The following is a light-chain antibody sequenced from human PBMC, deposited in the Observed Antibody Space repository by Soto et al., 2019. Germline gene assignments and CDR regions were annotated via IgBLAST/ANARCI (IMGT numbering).Light chain of an antibody. V-gene: IGKV1-5*01. CDR3: QQYQSSWT. CDR2: DAS. Sequence: DIQMTQSPSTLSGSVGDRVTITCRASQTISSWLAWYQQKPGKVPNLLIYDASNLESGVPLRFSGSGSGTEFTLTISSLQPDDFATYYCQQYQSSWTFGQGTKVDIK. J-gene: IGKJ1*01. CDR1: QTISSW.